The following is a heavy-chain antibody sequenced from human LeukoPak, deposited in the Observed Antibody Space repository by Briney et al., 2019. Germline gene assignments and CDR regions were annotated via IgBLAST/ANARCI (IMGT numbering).Heavy chain of an antibody. Sequence: GRSLRLSCEASGFTFSSYSMNWVRQAPGKGLEWVSYISSGSSTIYYADSVKGRFTISRDNAKNSLCLQMNSLRDEDTAVYYCARVIISTKYYSGLDVWGQGTTVTVSS. J-gene: IGHJ6*02. V-gene: IGHV3-48*02. D-gene: IGHD2/OR15-2a*01. CDR3: ARVIISTKYYSGLDV. CDR2: ISSGSSTI. CDR1: GFTFSSYS.